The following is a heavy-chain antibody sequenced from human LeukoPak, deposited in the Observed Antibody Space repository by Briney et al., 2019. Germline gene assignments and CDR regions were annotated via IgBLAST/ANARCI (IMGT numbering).Heavy chain of an antibody. CDR2: ISDSGGST. J-gene: IGHJ4*02. Sequence: HPGGSLRLSCAASGFTFRSYGMSWVRQAPGKGLEWVSAISDSGGSTYYADSVKGRFTISRDNSKNTLYLQMNSLRAEDTAVYYCAMIGSFDYWGQGTLVTVSS. D-gene: IGHD3-22*01. CDR3: AMIGSFDY. V-gene: IGHV3-23*01. CDR1: GFTFRSYG.